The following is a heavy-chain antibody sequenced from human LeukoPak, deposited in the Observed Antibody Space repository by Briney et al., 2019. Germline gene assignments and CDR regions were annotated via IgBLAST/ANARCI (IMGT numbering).Heavy chain of an antibody. V-gene: IGHV3-9*01. CDR2: ISWNSGNI. CDR1: GFTFDNYV. Sequence: GGSLRLSCAASGFTFDNYVIHWVRHAPGKGLEWVSGISWNSGNIGYADSVKGRFTISRDNAKNSLYLQMNSLRAEDTALYYCAKESNWYFDLWGRGTLVTVSS. CDR3: AKESNWYFDL. J-gene: IGHJ2*01.